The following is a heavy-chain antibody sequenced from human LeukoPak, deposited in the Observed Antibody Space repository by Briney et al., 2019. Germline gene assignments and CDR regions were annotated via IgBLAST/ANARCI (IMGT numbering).Heavy chain of an antibody. CDR1: GGSFSGYY. D-gene: IGHD5-18*01. CDR3: ARSGYSYGADAFDI. V-gene: IGHV4-34*01. Sequence: SETLSLTCAVYGGSFSGYYWSWIRQPPGKGLEWIGEINHSGSTNYNPSLKSRVTISVDTSKNQFSLKLSSVTAADTAVYYCARSGYSYGADAFDIWGQGAMVTVSS. CDR2: INHSGST. J-gene: IGHJ3*02.